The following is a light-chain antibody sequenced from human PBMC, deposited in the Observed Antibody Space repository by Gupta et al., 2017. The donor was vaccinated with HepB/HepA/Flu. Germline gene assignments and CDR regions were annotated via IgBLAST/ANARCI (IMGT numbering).Light chain of an antibody. CDR1: SSNIGNNY. V-gene: IGLV1-51*02. CDR3: GSWDSSQSVVV. J-gene: IGLJ2*01. Sequence: QYVLTQPPSVSAAPGQTVTISSSGSSSNIGNNYVSWYQQRPGTAPKVLISENNKRPSGIPDRFSASKSGTSATLGITGVQTGDEADYYCGSWDSSQSVVVFGGGTKLTVL. CDR2: ENN.